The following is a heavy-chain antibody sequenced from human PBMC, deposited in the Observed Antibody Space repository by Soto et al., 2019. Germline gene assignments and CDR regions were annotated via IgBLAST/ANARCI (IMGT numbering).Heavy chain of an antibody. CDR3: ATSFESGLPNDAFDI. V-gene: IGHV4-39*01. CDR2: IYYSGST. D-gene: IGHD5-12*01. J-gene: IGHJ3*02. CDR1: GGSISSSSYY. Sequence: QLQLQESGPGLVKPSETLSLTCTVSGGSISSSSYYWGWIRQPPGKGLEWIGSIYYSGSTYYNPSLKSRVTISVDTSKNQFSLKLSSVTAADTAVYYCATSFESGLPNDAFDIWGQGTMVTVSS.